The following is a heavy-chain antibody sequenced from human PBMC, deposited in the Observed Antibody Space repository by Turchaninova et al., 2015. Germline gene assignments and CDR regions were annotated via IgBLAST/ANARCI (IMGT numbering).Heavy chain of an antibody. CDR2: IKHSGST. V-gene: IGHV4-34*01. CDR1: GGAVDGYE. J-gene: IGHJ4*02. D-gene: IGHD4-23*01. Sequence: QVQLQPWGAGLLNPSATLPLTRPVCGGAVDGYEWDWNRQPPGKGLEWIGEIKHSGSTNYNPSLKSRVTISVDTSKNQFSLKLSSVTAADTAVYYCARARWTWGAHDYWGQGTLVTVSS. CDR3: ARARWTWGAHDY.